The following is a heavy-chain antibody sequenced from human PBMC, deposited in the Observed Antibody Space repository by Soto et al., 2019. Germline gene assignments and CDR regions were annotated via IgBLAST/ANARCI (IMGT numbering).Heavy chain of an antibody. CDR1: GGTFSSYA. CDR2: IIPIFGTA. J-gene: IGHJ4*02. V-gene: IGHV1-69*13. Sequence: SVKVSCKASGGTFSSYAISWVRQAPGQGLEWMGGIIPIFGTANYAQKFQGRVTITADESTSTAYMELSSLRSEDTAVYYCASVHYYDSSGYFGSPEYYFDYWGQGTLVTV. D-gene: IGHD3-22*01. CDR3: ASVHYYDSSGYFGSPEYYFDY.